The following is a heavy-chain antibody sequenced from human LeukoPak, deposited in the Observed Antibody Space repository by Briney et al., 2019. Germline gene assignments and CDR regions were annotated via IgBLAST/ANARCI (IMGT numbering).Heavy chain of an antibody. CDR1: GYTFTSYG. V-gene: IGHV1-18*01. D-gene: IGHD3-10*01. CDR3: ARDIAMVRGVIDVPRTILLKPGEFDY. Sequence: GASVKVSCKASGYTFTSYGISWVRQAPGQGLEWMGWISAYNGNTNYAQKLQGRVTMTTDTSTSTAYMELRSLRSDDTAAYYCARDIAMVRGVIDVPRTILLKPGEFDYWGQGTLVTVSS. J-gene: IGHJ4*02. CDR2: ISAYNGNT.